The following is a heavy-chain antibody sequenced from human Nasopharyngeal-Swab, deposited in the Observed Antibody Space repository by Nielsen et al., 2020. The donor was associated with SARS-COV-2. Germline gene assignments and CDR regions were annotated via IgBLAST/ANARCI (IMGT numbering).Heavy chain of an antibody. CDR3: AAPLTGLHY. J-gene: IGHJ4*02. CDR2: IYASGDT. Sequence: GESLKTSCAASGFTVTNRYVKWVRQVPGKGLEWISHIYASGDTHTADAVKGRFTISRDSSENTLYLEMNNLTPDDTATYYCAAPLTGLHYWGQGTLVTVSS. D-gene: IGHD1-20*01. CDR1: GFTVTNRY. V-gene: IGHV3-53*01.